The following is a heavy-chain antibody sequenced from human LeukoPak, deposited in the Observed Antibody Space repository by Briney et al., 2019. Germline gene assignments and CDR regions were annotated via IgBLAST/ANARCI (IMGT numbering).Heavy chain of an antibody. CDR2: ISSDGDRT. D-gene: IGHD3-16*01. V-gene: IGHV3-64*04. Sequence: GRSLRLSCSASGFIFSDYAMRWVRQAPGKGLEYISAISSDGDRTFFTDSVKGRFTISRDNAKNSLYLQMSNLRAEDTAVYFCARGGGLDVWGQGATVTVSS. CDR3: ARGGGLDV. CDR1: GFIFSDYA. J-gene: IGHJ6*02.